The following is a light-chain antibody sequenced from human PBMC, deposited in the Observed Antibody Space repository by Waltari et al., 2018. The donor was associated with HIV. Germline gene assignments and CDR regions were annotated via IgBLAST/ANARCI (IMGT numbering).Light chain of an antibody. J-gene: IGLJ3*02. CDR2: EVS. V-gene: IGLV2-8*01. CDR1: SRDDGGYNY. Sequence: QSALTQPPSASGSPGQSVTISCTGTSRDDGGYNYVSWYQHHPGKAPKLMIYEVSKRPSGVHDRFSGSKSGNMASLIVSGLQAEDEADYYCSSYVGSNKWVFGGGTKLTVL. CDR3: SSYVGSNKWV.